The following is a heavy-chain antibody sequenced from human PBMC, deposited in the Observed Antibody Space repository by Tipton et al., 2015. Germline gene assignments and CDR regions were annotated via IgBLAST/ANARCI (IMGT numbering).Heavy chain of an antibody. CDR3: ARFNYGPPYYYYAMDL. CDR2: IYTSGST. D-gene: IGHD3-16*01. CDR1: GGSISPYY. J-gene: IGHJ6*02. Sequence: TLSLTCTVSGGSISPYYWMWIRQSAGKGLEWIGRIYTSGSTSYNPSLKSRVTISLDTSKSQFSLKLTSVTAADTAVYYCARFNYGPPYYYYAMDLCGQGTTVTVSS. V-gene: IGHV4-4*07.